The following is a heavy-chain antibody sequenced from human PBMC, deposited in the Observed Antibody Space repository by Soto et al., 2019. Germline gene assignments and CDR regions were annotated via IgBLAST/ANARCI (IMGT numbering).Heavy chain of an antibody. Sequence: QVQLVESGGGVVQPGRSLRLSCAASGFTFSSYGMHWVRQAPGKGLEWVAVIWYDGINKYYADSVKGRFTISRDNSKKTLYLQMTSLRAEDTAVYYCARDGESGSYYAYWGQGTLVTVSS. D-gene: IGHD1-26*01. CDR1: GFTFSSYG. CDR3: ARDGESGSYYAY. V-gene: IGHV3-33*01. J-gene: IGHJ4*02. CDR2: IWYDGINK.